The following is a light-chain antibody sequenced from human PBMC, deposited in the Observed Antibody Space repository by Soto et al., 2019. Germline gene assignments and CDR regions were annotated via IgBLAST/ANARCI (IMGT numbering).Light chain of an antibody. J-gene: IGLJ1*01. V-gene: IGLV1-44*01. CDR1: SSNIGSNT. CDR2: SNN. CDR3: AAWDDSLNGYV. Sequence: QSVLTRPPSASGTPGQRVTISCSGSSSNIGSNTVNWYQQLPGTAPKLLIYSNNQRPSGVPDRFSGSKSGTSASLAISGLQSEDEGDYYCAAWDDSLNGYVFGTGTKLTVL.